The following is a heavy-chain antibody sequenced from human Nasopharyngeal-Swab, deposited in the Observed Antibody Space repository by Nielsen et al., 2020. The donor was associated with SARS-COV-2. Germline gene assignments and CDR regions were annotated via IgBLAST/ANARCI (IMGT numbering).Heavy chain of an antibody. J-gene: IGHJ5*02. CDR3: ARWRIAAAGSNWFDP. Sequence: WIRQPPGKGLEWIGSIYYSGSTYYNPSLKSRVTISVDTSKNQFSLKLSSVTAADTAVYYCARWRIAAAGSNWFDPWGQGTLVTVSS. V-gene: IGHV4-39*01. D-gene: IGHD6-13*01. CDR2: IYYSGST.